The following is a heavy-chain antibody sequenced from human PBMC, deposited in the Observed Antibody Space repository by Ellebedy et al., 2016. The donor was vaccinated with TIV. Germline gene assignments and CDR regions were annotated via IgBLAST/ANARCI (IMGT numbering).Heavy chain of an antibody. V-gene: IGHV3-30-3*01. CDR3: ASELRLGY. Sequence: GESLKISCAASGVTVSSDNMGWVRQAPGKGLEWVAVISYDGNSKYYADSVKGRFTISRDNAKNTLYLQMNSLRAEDTAVYYCASELRLGYWGQGTLVTVSS. CDR2: ISYDGNSK. D-gene: IGHD5-12*01. J-gene: IGHJ4*02. CDR1: GVTVSSDN.